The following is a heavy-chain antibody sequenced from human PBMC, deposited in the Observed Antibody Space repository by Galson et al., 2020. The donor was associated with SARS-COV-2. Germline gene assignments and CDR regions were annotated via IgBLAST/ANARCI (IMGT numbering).Heavy chain of an antibody. Sequence: KIGESLKISCKGSGYSFTSYWIGWVRQMPGKGLEWMGIIYPGDSDTRYSPSFQGQVTISADKSISTAYLQWSSLKASDTAMYYCARLAYSGSTYYYYGMDVWGQGTTVTVSS. CDR3: ARLAYSGSTYYYYGMDV. CDR1: GYSFTSYW. D-gene: IGHD1-26*01. V-gene: IGHV5-51*01. J-gene: IGHJ6*02. CDR2: IYPGDSDT.